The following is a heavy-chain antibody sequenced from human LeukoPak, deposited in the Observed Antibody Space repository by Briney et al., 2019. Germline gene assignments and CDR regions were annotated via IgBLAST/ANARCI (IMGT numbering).Heavy chain of an antibody. Sequence: ASVKVSCKASGYTFTSYYMHWVRQAPGQGLEWMGRINPSGGSTSYAQKFQGRVTITRDSSTSTVYMELSSLRSEDTAVYYFARLSFGGDFDYWGQGTLVTVSS. CDR3: ARLSFGGDFDY. V-gene: IGHV1-46*01. CDR1: GYTFTSYY. D-gene: IGHD3/OR15-3a*01. CDR2: INPSGGST. J-gene: IGHJ4*02.